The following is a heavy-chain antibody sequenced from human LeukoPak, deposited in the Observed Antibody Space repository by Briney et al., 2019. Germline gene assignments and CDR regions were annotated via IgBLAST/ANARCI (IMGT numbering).Heavy chain of an antibody. J-gene: IGHJ3*02. Sequence: SETLSLTCTVSGGSISSGGYYWSWIRQPPGKGLEWIGYIYHSGSTYYNPSLKSRVTISVDRSKNQFSLKLSSVTAADTAVYYCARDPSIAARRDAFDIWGQGTMVTVSS. V-gene: IGHV4-30-2*01. CDR1: GGSISSGGYY. CDR3: ARDPSIAARRDAFDI. D-gene: IGHD6-6*01. CDR2: IYHSGST.